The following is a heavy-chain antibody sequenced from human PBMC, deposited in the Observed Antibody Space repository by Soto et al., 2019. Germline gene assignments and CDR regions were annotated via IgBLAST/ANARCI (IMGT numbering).Heavy chain of an antibody. CDR3: ARGTDYYYYGMDV. CDR1: GFTVSSNY. J-gene: IGHJ6*02. CDR2: IYSGGST. V-gene: IGHV3-66*01. Sequence: GGSLRLSCAASGFTVSSNYMSWVRQAPGKGLEWVSVIYSGGSTYYADSVKGRFTISRDNSKNTLYLQMNSLRAEDTAVYYCARGTDYYYYGMDVWGQGTTVTVSS. D-gene: IGHD2-21*02.